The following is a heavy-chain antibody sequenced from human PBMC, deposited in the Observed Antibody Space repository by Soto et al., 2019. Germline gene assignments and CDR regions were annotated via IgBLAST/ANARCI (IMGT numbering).Heavy chain of an antibody. V-gene: IGHV4-59*01. Sequence: SETLSLTCSVSGASINNYYWSWIRQPPGKGLEWIGFVYYTGSTSTKYNPSLQSRVAMSVDSSKNQCSLKLTSMTAADTAIYYCAKYRRTDAEGYRLDFWGPGTLVTVSS. CDR1: GASINNYY. J-gene: IGHJ4*02. D-gene: IGHD5-12*01. CDR3: AKYRRTDAEGYRLDF. CDR2: VYYTGSTST.